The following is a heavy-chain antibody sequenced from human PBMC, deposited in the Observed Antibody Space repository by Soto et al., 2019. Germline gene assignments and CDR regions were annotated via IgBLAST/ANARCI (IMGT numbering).Heavy chain of an antibody. J-gene: IGHJ5*02. CDR3: VRIGRESTSCYSWFDP. CDR2: IYHSGTT. V-gene: IGHV4-38-2*01. Sequence: SETLSLTCLVSGYSITSDFYWGWIREPPGKGLEWIGSIYHSGTTYSDPSLKSRLTISVDTSKNQFSLMLTSVTAADTAVYYCVRIGRESTSCYSWFDPWGQGSLVTVSS. D-gene: IGHD2-2*02. CDR1: GYSITSDFY.